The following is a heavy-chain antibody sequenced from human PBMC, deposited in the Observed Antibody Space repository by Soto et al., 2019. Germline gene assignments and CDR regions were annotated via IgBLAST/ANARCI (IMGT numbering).Heavy chain of an antibody. CDR1: GGSVSSESYY. Sequence: SETLSLTCTVSGGSVSSESYYWSWIRQPPGKGLECIGYIYYSGSTNYNPSLKSRVTVSVDTSKNQFSLKLNSVTAADTAVYYCARDRTYGYSYFDYWGQGILVTVS. V-gene: IGHV4-61*01. J-gene: IGHJ4*02. CDR3: ARDRTYGYSYFDY. CDR2: IYYSGST. D-gene: IGHD5-18*01.